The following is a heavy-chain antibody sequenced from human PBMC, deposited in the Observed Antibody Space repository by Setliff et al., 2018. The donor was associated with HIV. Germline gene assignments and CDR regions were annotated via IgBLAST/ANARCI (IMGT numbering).Heavy chain of an antibody. V-gene: IGHV3-7*05. CDR2: IKEDGSEK. Sequence: GGSLRLSCAASGFLFHTYWMSWVRQAPGKGLEWVANIKEDGSEKYYVDSVKGRFTISRDNSKNTLSLQMNSLRAEDTAVYYCAKDYVENDYWGQGTLVTVSS. CDR1: GFLFHTYW. D-gene: IGHD3-16*01. CDR3: AKDYVENDY. J-gene: IGHJ4*02.